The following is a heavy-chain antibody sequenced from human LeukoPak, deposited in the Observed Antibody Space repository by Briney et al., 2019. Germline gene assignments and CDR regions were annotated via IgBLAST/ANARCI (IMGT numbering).Heavy chain of an antibody. CDR3: ARTPYYYGSGPLGWFDP. V-gene: IGHV4-61*02. CDR2: IYTSGST. D-gene: IGHD3-10*01. J-gene: IGHJ5*02. CDR1: GGSISSGSYY. Sequence: PSQTLSLTCTVSGGSISSGSYYWSWIRQPAGKGLEWIGRIYTSGSTNYNPSLKSRVTISVDTSKNQFSLKLSSVTAADTAVYYCARTPYYYGSGPLGWFDPWGQGTLVTVSS.